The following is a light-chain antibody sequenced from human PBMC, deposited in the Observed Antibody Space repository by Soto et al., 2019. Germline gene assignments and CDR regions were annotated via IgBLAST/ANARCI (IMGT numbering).Light chain of an antibody. V-gene: IGLV2-14*01. Sequence: SVLTQPASVSGSPGQTITISCTGTTSDIGAYNYVSWYQQHAGKAPKLIIYEVSRRPSGVSNRFSGSKSGSTASLTISGLQAEDEALYNCGSSSGITTLLFATGTKVTVL. CDR3: GSSSGITTLL. J-gene: IGLJ1*01. CDR1: TSDIGAYNY. CDR2: EVS.